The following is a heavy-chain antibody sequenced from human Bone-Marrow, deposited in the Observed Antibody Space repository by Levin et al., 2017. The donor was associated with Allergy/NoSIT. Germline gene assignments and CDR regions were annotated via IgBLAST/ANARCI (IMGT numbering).Heavy chain of an antibody. Sequence: GEFLKISCAASGFTFSSYGLHWVRQAPGKGLEWVAGIWYRGSKEYYADSVKGRFTISRDNSKNTLNLQMSSLRGEDTAVYYCTRRGWFGELDDGFDIWGQGTMVTVS. V-gene: IGHV3-33*01. CDR1: GFTFSSYG. CDR3: TRRGWFGELDDGFDI. D-gene: IGHD3-10*01. CDR2: IWYRGSKE. J-gene: IGHJ3*02.